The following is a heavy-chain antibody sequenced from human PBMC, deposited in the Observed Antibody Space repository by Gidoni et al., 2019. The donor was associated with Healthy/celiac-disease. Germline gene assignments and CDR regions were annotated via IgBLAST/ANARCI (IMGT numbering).Heavy chain of an antibody. D-gene: IGHD1-20*01. Sequence: EVQLVESGGGLVQPGGSLRLSCAASGFPFSSYWMSWVRQAPGKGLEWVANIKQDGSEKYYVDSVKGRFTISRDNAKNSLYLQMNSLRDEDTAVYYCARDDSNWNDGDYWGQGTLVTVSS. CDR2: IKQDGSEK. V-gene: IGHV3-7*01. CDR3: ARDDSNWNDGDY. J-gene: IGHJ4*02. CDR1: GFPFSSYW.